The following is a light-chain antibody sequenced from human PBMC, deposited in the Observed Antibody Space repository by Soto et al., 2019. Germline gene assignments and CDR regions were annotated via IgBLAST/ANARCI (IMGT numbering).Light chain of an antibody. V-gene: IGLV1-40*01. Sequence: QSVLTQPPSVSGAPGQRVTISCTGSSSNIGAGYDVHWYRQLPGAAPKVLIYGDNNRPSGVPDRFSGSKSGTSASLAITGLQSEDEADYYGQSYDTSLSGLVVFGGGTKLTVL. CDR3: QSYDTSLSGLVV. J-gene: IGLJ2*01. CDR2: GDN. CDR1: SSNIGAGYD.